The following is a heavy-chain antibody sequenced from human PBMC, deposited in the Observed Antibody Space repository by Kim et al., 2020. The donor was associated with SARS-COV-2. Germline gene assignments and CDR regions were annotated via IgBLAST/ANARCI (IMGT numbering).Heavy chain of an antibody. CDR2: TYYRSKWYN. Sequence: SQTLSLTCAISGDSVSSNSAAWNWIRQSPSRGLEWLGRTYYRSKWYNDYAVSVKSRITINPDTSKNQFSLQLNSVTPEDTAVYYCARAQEGGKTVAGEGAFDYWGQGTLVTVSS. V-gene: IGHV6-1*01. CDR3: ARAQEGGKTVAGEGAFDY. CDR1: GDSVSSNSAA. J-gene: IGHJ4*02. D-gene: IGHD6-19*01.